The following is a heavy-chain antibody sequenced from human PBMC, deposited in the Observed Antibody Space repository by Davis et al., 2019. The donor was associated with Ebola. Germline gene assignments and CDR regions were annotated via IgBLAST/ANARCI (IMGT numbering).Heavy chain of an antibody. J-gene: IGHJ4*02. CDR2: IQSKTDGGTT. Sequence: GESLKISCAASGFTFSNAWMNWVRQAPGKGLEWVGRIQSKTDGGTTDYPAVVKGRFTISRDDSKNTLYLQMNGLKTEDSAMYYCTTTPLGYCSSVTCYNYFDYWGQGSLVTVSS. D-gene: IGHD2-2*02. V-gene: IGHV3-15*07. CDR3: TTTPLGYCSSVTCYNYFDY. CDR1: GFTFSNAW.